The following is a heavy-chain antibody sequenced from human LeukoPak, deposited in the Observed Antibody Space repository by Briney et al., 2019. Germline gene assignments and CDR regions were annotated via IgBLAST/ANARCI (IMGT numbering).Heavy chain of an antibody. CDR3: VKGYSSNYYLSLDP. D-gene: IGHD3-22*01. CDR2: ISSNGGKT. J-gene: IGHJ5*02. V-gene: IGHV3-64D*09. Sequence: PGGSLRLSCSASGFTFTSFAMHWVRQAPGQGLECVSSISSNGGKTYNADSVEGRFSISRDNSKNTLYLQMNSLRPEDTALYFCVKGYSSNYYLSLDPWGQGTLVTVSS. CDR1: GFTFTSFA.